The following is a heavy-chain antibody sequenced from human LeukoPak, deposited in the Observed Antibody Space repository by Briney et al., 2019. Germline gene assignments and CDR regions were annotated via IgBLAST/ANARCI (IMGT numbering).Heavy chain of an antibody. Sequence: SETLSLACGVSGFSISRSYYWAWIRQPPGKGLEWIGTIYHIGSTYYSPSLGSRVTMSVDTSKNEFSLNLKSVTAADTAVYYCARAGWIITSGIDYWGQGALVTVSS. D-gene: IGHD3-10*01. V-gene: IGHV4-38-2*01. CDR1: GFSISRSYY. CDR3: ARAGWIITSGIDY. CDR2: IYHIGST. J-gene: IGHJ4*02.